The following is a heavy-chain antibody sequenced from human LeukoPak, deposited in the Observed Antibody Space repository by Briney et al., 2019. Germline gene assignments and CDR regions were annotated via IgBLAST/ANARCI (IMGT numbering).Heavy chain of an antibody. D-gene: IGHD3-16*01. J-gene: IGHJ4*02. V-gene: IGHV4-34*01. Sequence: PSETLSLTCAVYGGSFSGYYWSWIRQPPGKGLEWIGEINHSGSTNYNPSLKSRVTISVDTSKNQFSLKLSSVTAADTAVYYCARSRLTSSFDYWGQGTLVTVSS. CDR1: GGSFSGYY. CDR2: INHSGST. CDR3: ARSRLTSSFDY.